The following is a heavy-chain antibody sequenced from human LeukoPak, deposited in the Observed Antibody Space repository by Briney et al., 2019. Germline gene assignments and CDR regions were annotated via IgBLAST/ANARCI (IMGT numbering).Heavy chain of an antibody. CDR1: GFTFSSYG. CDR2: IIWSGGST. Sequence: GGSLRLSCAASGFTFSSYGMSWVRQAPGKGLEWVSGIIWSGGSTGYADSVKGRFTISRGNAKNSLYLQMNSLRAEDTALYYCARDDYGSGSWNDYWGQGTLVTVSS. D-gene: IGHD3-10*01. J-gene: IGHJ4*02. V-gene: IGHV3-20*04. CDR3: ARDDYGSGSWNDY.